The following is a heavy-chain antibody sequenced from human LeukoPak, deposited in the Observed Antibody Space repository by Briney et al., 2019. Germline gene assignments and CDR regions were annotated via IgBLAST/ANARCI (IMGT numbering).Heavy chain of an antibody. Sequence: ASVKVSCKASGYTFSNYDINWVRQATGQGLEWMGWMNPDSGNTGYAQKFQGRVTITRDTSISTAYMELSSLRSEDTAAYYCVRAVAGLADYWGQGTLVTVSS. CDR2: MNPDSGNT. CDR3: VRAVAGLADY. J-gene: IGHJ4*02. CDR1: GYTFSNYD. V-gene: IGHV1-8*03. D-gene: IGHD6-19*01.